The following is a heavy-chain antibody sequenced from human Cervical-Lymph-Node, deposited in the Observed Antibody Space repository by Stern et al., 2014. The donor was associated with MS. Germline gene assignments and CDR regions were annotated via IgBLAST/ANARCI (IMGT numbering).Heavy chain of an antibody. CDR3: TRASATVTRIFDY. V-gene: IGHV3-11*01. D-gene: IGHD4-17*01. Sequence: VQLLESGGDLVKPGGSLRLSCAASGFTFSDSYMSWIRQAPGKGLEWVSYISSSGSTINYADSVKGRFTISRDNAKSSLYLQMNSLRAEDTAVYYCTRASATVTRIFDYWGQGTLVTVSS. CDR2: ISSSGSTI. J-gene: IGHJ4*02. CDR1: GFTFSDSY.